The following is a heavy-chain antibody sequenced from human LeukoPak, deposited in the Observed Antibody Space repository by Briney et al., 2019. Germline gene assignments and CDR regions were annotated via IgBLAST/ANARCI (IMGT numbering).Heavy chain of an antibody. J-gene: IGHJ4*02. CDR2: INGSSSYT. CDR1: GFPFSDYY. D-gene: IGHD6-19*01. Sequence: PGGSLRLSCVVSGFPFSDYYMSWIRQAPGKGLEWVSYINGSSSYTNSADSVKGRFTISRDNPKNSLFLQMNSLRAEDTAVYYCARGLRLAGVDYWGQGTLVTVSS. CDR3: ARGLRLAGVDY. V-gene: IGHV3-11*06.